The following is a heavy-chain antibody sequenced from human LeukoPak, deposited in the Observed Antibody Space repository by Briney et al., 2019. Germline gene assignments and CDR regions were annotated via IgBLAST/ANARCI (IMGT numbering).Heavy chain of an antibody. J-gene: IGHJ4*02. CDR2: ISYDGSSK. CDR1: GFTFSSYG. CDR3: ANPNSIVGAGRVY. D-gene: IGHD1-26*01. Sequence: PGRSLRLSCAASGFTFSSYGMHWVRQAPGKGLEWVAVISYDGSSKYYADSVKGRFTISRDNSKNTLYLQMNSLRAEDTAVYYCANPNSIVGAGRVYWGQGTLVTVSS. V-gene: IGHV3-30*18.